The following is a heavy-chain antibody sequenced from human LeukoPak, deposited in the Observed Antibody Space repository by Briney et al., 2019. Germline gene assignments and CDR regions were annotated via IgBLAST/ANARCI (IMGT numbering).Heavy chain of an antibody. Sequence: SQTLSLTCTVSGGSISSGSYYWSWIRQPAGKGLEWIGRIYTSGSTNYNPSLKSRVTISVDTSKNQFSLKLSSVTAADTAVYYCARGRYYYDSSGYYRRGSRDQYNWFDPWGQGTLVTVSS. D-gene: IGHD3-22*01. V-gene: IGHV4-61*02. CDR3: ARGRYYYDSSGYYRRGSRDQYNWFDP. J-gene: IGHJ5*02. CDR1: GGSISSGSYY. CDR2: IYTSGST.